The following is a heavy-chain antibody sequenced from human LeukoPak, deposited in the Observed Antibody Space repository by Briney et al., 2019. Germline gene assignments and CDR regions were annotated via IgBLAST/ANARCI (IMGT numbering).Heavy chain of an antibody. J-gene: IGHJ4*02. CDR3: ATHPSFYDYGDYVPQSYFDY. Sequence: ASVKVSCKVSGYTLTELSMHWVRQAPGKGLEWMGGFDPEDGETIYAQKFQGRVTMTEDTSTDTAYMELSSLRSEDTAVYYCATHPSFYDYGDYVPQSYFDYWGQGTLVTVSS. V-gene: IGHV1-24*01. CDR2: FDPEDGET. CDR1: GYTLTELS. D-gene: IGHD4-17*01.